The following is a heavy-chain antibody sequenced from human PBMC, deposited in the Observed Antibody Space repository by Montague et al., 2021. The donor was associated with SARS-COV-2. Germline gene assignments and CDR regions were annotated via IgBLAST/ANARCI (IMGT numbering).Heavy chain of an antibody. CDR1: GGSISRYY. V-gene: IGHV4-59*08. Sequence: SETLSLTCTVSGGSISRYYWNWIRQSPGKGLEWIGYIYYTGSTSYNPSLNSRVSISVDTSNNQFSLRLSSVTAADTAVYYCARGCSGGSCYPNPFSTWGQGALVTVSS. CDR2: IYYTGST. J-gene: IGHJ5*02. D-gene: IGHD2-15*01. CDR3: ARGCSGGSCYPNPFST.